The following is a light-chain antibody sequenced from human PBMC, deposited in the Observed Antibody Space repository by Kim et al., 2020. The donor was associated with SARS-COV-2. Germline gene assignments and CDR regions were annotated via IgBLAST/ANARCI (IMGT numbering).Light chain of an antibody. Sequence: GRWVPISCSGESSRIGRDNVTWSQKLPGAAPNLLIHTSNQRPSGVPDRFSGSKSGTSASLAISGLQSEDEAEYHCAAWDDNVNGWVFGGGTQLTVL. CDR2: TSN. CDR3: AAWDDNVNGWV. CDR1: SSRIGRDN. V-gene: IGLV1-44*01. J-gene: IGLJ3*02.